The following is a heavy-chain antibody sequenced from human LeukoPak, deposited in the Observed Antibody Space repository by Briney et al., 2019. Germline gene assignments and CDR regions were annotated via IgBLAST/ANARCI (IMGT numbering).Heavy chain of an antibody. CDR1: GGSISSSSYY. J-gene: IGHJ4*02. CDR3: ARGKTRRDGYNYGSYFDY. V-gene: IGHV4-39*01. D-gene: IGHD5-24*01. Sequence: PSETLSLTCTVSGGSISSSSYYWGWIRQPPGKGLEWIGSIYYSGSTYYNPSLKSRVTISVDTSKNQFSLKLSSVTAADTAVYYCARGKTRRDGYNYGSYFDYWGQGTLVTVSS. CDR2: IYYSGST.